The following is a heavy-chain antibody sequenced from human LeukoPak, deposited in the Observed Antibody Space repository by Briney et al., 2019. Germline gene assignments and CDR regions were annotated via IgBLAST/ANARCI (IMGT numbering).Heavy chain of an antibody. CDR3: ARVGGTATTGYYYMDV. CDR2: IYSSGST. Sequence: PSETLSLTCNVSGDSISGYYWSWIRQPAGKGLECIGRIYSSGSTNHNPSLKSRLTMSVDTSKNQFSLKLSSVTAADTAVYYCARVGGTATTGYYYMDVWGKGTTVTVSS. V-gene: IGHV4-4*07. CDR1: GDSISGYY. D-gene: IGHD1-1*01. J-gene: IGHJ6*03.